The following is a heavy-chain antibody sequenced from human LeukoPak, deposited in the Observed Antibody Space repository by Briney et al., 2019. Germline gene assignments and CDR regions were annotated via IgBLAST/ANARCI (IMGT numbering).Heavy chain of an antibody. J-gene: IGHJ6*02. CDR3: ARDRGYHLLTNYYYYGMDV. CDR1: GYTFTTYG. CDR2: ISPYNANT. D-gene: IGHD2-2*01. V-gene: IGHV1-18*01. Sequence: ASVKVSFMTSGYTFTTYGISWVRQAPGQGLEWMGWISPYNANTNYAQKLQGRVTMTTDTSTSTAYMELRRMRSDDTAVYYCARDRGYHLLTNYYYYGMDVWGQGTTVTVSS.